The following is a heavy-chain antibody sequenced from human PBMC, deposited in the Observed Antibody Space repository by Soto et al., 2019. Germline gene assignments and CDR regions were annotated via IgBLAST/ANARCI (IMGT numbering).Heavy chain of an antibody. J-gene: IGHJ4*02. CDR3: ARGFDRYGAGSFYNY. V-gene: IGHV4-59*01. CDR2: IFYSGTP. CDR1: GGSIRGYY. Sequence: LSLTCTVSGGSIRGYYWSWIRQPPGKELELIGYIFYSGTPTYSPSFRSRVTISVDTSQNQFSLRLNTVTAADTAVYYCARGFDRYGAGSFYNYWGPGTLVTVSS. D-gene: IGHD3-10*01.